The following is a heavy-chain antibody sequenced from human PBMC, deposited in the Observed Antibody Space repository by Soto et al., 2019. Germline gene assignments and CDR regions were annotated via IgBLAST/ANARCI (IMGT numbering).Heavy chain of an antibody. D-gene: IGHD1-26*01. V-gene: IGHV5-51*01. CDR3: ARQGGSLSGYYYGMDV. Sequence: GESLRISCKGSGYSFTSYWIGWVRQMPGKGLEWMGIIYPGDSDTRYSPSFQGQVTISADKSISTAYLQWSSLKASDTAMYYCARQGGSLSGYYYGMDVWGQGTTVTVSS. CDR1: GYSFTSYW. J-gene: IGHJ6*02. CDR2: IYPGDSDT.